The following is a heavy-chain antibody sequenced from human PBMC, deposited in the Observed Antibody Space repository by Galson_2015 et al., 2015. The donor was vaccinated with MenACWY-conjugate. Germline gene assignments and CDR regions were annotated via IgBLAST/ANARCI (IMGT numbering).Heavy chain of an antibody. V-gene: IGHV3-66*01. D-gene: IGHD3-16*01. CDR3: ARDRGGFDH. J-gene: IGHJ4*02. Sequence: SLRLSCAAAGFNVRSDFMSWVRQAPGKGLEWVSVIYSGGITYYADSVKGRFTISRDGANNTVYLQMNSLRVDDTAVYYCARDRGGFDHWSQGTLVTVSS. CDR2: IYSGGIT. CDR1: GFNVRSDF.